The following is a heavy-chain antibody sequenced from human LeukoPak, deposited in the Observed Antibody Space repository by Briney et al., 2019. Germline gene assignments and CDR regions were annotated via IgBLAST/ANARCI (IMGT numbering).Heavy chain of an antibody. CDR1: GGSFSGYY. J-gene: IGHJ3*02. CDR3: ARTTMVRVALGLNAFDI. D-gene: IGHD3-10*01. Sequence: PSETLSLTCAVYGGSFSGYYWSWIRQPPGKGLEWIGEINHSGSTNYNPSLKSRVTISVDTSKNQFSLKLSSVTAADTAVYYCARTTMVRVALGLNAFDIWGQGTMVTVSS. V-gene: IGHV4-34*01. CDR2: INHSGST.